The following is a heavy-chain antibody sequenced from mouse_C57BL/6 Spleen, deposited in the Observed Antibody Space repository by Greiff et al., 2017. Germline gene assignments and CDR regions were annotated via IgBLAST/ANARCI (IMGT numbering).Heavy chain of an antibody. J-gene: IGHJ2*01. CDR2: IYPGDGDT. CDR1: GYAFSSSW. V-gene: IGHV1-82*01. Sequence: VQLQQSGPELVKPGASVKISCKASGYAFSSSWMNWVKQRPGKGLEWIGRIYPGDGDTNYNGKFKGKATLTADKSSSTAYMQLSSLTSEDSAVYFCARGGELLRDFDYWGQGTTLTVSS. CDR3: ARGGELLRDFDY. D-gene: IGHD1-1*01.